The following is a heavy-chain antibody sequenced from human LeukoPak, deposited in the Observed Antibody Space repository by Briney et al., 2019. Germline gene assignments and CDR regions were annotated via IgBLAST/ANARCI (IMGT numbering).Heavy chain of an antibody. J-gene: IGHJ4*02. Sequence: GGSLRLSCAAPGFSFSDYYVSWIRQAPGKGLECVSYISSRGTTIYYADSVKGRFTISRDNAKNSLYLQMSSLRAEDTAVYYCARVYYGSGSPRHFDYWGQGTLVTVSS. CDR3: ARVYYGSGSPRHFDY. D-gene: IGHD3-10*01. CDR2: ISSRGTTI. V-gene: IGHV3-11*01. CDR1: GFSFSDYY.